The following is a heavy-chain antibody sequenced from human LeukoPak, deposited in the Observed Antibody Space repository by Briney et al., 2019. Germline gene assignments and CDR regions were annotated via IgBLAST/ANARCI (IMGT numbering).Heavy chain of an antibody. J-gene: IGHJ4*02. CDR2: ISYEGLQS. D-gene: IGHD1-26*01. CDR3: AKSELRSVGATHFDY. Sequence: PGGSLRLSCAASGFSFSNYAMHWVRQAPNTGLEWVAVISYEGLQSWCADSVQGRFTIPRDSSTLYLQMNSLRAEDTAIYYCAKSELRSVGATHFDYWGQGTLVTVSS. V-gene: IGHV3-30*18. CDR1: GFSFSNYA.